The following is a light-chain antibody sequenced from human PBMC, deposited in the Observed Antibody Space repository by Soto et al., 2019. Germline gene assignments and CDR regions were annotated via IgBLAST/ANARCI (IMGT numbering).Light chain of an antibody. CDR1: SCDIGGHIS. J-gene: IGLJ1*01. Sequence: QSVMNPALSGSGVPGHAGSIICQRTSCDIGGHISVSWFQQHPGKAPKLMIYDVSKRPSGVPDRFSGSKSGNTASLTISGLQAEDEADYYRCSSAGAFYVVGTGTKVTVL. V-gene: IGLV2-11*01. CDR2: DVS. CDR3: CSSAGAFYV.